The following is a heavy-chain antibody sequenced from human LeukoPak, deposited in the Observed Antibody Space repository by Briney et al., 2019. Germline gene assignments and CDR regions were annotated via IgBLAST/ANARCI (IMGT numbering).Heavy chain of an antibody. J-gene: IGHJ6*03. Sequence: GGSLRLSCAASGFTFDDYAMHWVRQAPGKGLEWVSLISWDGGSTYYADSVKGRFTISRDNSKNSLYLQMNSLRAEDTALYYCARDPKRGGVVVVAVRPGRLMDVWGKGTTVTVSS. V-gene: IGHV3-43D*04. CDR1: GFTFDDYA. CDR2: ISWDGGST. CDR3: ARDPKRGGVVVVAVRPGRLMDV. D-gene: IGHD2-15*01.